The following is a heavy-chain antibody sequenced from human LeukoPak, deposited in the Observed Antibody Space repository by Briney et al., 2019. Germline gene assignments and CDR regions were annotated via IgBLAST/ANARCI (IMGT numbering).Heavy chain of an antibody. CDR1: VGSISSYY. J-gene: IGHJ5*02. CDR3: AREYGSGSS. D-gene: IGHD3-10*01. V-gene: IGHV4-59*01. Sequence: SETLSLTCCVSVGSISSYYWSWIRQPPGKGLEWVGYIYYSGSTNYNPSLKSRVTISVDTSKNQFSPKLSSVTAADTAVYYCAREYGSGSSWGQGTLVTVSS. CDR2: IYYSGST.